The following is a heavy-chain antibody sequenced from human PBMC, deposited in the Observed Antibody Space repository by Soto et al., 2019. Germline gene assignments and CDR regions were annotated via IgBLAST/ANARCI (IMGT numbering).Heavy chain of an antibody. CDR2: SSIGGDKT. D-gene: IGHD5-12*01. J-gene: IGHJ5*02. CDR3: AKWNGYGDH. V-gene: IGHV3-23*01. Sequence: EVQLLESGGDLIQPGGSLRLSCAASGFTFSSNSFTWVRQAPGKGLEYVSGSSIGGDKTWHADSVKGRFTVSRDNSKNTVYLQMNSLRVDDTDVYYCAKWNGYGDHWGQGTLVTVSS. CDR1: GFTFSSNS.